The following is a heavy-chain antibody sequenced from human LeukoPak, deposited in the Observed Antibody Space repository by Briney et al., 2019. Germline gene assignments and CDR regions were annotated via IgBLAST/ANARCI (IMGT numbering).Heavy chain of an antibody. Sequence: SETLSLTCTVSGGSISSGSYYWSWIRQPAGKGLEWIGRIYTSGSTNYNPSLKSRVTISVDTSKNQFSLKLSSVTAADTAVYYCARALVDYCDSSGYYHPDWYFGLWGRGTLVTVSS. J-gene: IGHJ2*01. V-gene: IGHV4-61*02. CDR1: GGSISSGSYY. CDR3: ARALVDYCDSSGYYHPDWYFGL. D-gene: IGHD3-22*01. CDR2: IYTSGST.